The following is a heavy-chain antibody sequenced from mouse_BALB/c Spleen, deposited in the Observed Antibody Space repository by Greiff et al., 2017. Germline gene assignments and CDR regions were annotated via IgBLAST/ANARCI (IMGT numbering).Heavy chain of an antibody. J-gene: IGHJ3*01. CDR2: IWTGGGT. D-gene: IGHD1-2*01. CDR1: GFSLTSYD. V-gene: IGHV2-9-2*01. CDR3: VRDGYYGYSAWFAY. Sequence: QVQLKESGPGLVAPSQSLSITCTVSGFSLTSYDISWIRQPPGKGLEWLGVIWTGGGTNYNSAFMSRLSISKDNSKSQVFLKMNSLQTDDTAIYYCVRDGYYGYSAWFAYWGQGTLDTVSA.